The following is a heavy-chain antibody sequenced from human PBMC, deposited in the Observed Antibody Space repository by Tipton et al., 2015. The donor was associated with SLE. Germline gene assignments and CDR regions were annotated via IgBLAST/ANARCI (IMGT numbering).Heavy chain of an antibody. CDR1: GYTFTTYG. J-gene: IGHJ4*02. CDR2: ISPYNGNT. D-gene: IGHD3-16*02. Sequence: QSGAEVKKSGASVKVSCKTSGYTFTTYGISWVRQAPGQGLEWVGWISPYNGNTNYAEKFQGRVTMTTDTSTTTAYMDLRSLRSDDTAMYYCARDFDYDYIWGSYRPYYFDYWGQGTMVTVSS. CDR3: ARDFDYDYIWGSYRPYYFDY. V-gene: IGHV1-18*01.